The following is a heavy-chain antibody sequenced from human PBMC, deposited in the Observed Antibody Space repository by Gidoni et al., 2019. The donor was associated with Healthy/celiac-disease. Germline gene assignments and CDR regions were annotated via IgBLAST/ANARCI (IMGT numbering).Heavy chain of an antibody. Sequence: EVQLVESGGGLVQPGGSLRLSCAASGFTFSSYWMSWVRQAPGKGLEWVANIKQDGSEKYYVDSVKGRFTISRENAKNSLYLQMNSLRAEDTAVYYCARDAVYCSSTSCYTYYGMDVWGQGTTVTVSS. D-gene: IGHD2-2*02. V-gene: IGHV3-7*01. J-gene: IGHJ6*02. CDR1: GFTFSSYW. CDR2: IKQDGSEK. CDR3: ARDAVYCSSTSCYTYYGMDV.